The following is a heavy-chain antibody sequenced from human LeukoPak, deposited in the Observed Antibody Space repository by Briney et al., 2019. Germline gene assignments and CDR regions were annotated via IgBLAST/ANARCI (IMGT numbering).Heavy chain of an antibody. CDR2: ISGSGGST. CDR1: GFTFSSYA. J-gene: IGHJ4*02. V-gene: IGHV3-23*01. CDR3: AKDSLAYCGGDCTN. Sequence: GGSLRLSCAASGFTFSSYAMSWVRQAPGKGLEWVSAISGSGGSTYYADSVKGRFTISRDNSKNTLYLQMNSLRAEDTAVYYCAKDSLAYCGGDCTNWGQGTLVTVSS. D-gene: IGHD2-21*02.